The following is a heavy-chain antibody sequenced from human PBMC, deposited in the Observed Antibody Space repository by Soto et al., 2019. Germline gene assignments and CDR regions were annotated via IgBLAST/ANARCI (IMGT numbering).Heavy chain of an antibody. Sequence: GGSLRLSCAASGFIFSDYAMTWVRQAPGKGLEWVSSITLSGSTTYYVDSVKGRFTISRDNSKKMSYLQMNSLRAEDTAVYYCAAHQYQLKSDYYYGMDVWGRGTTVTVYS. D-gene: IGHD1-1*01. CDR3: AAHQYQLKSDYYYGMDV. V-gene: IGHV3-23*01. CDR1: GFIFSDYA. J-gene: IGHJ6*02. CDR2: ITLSGSTT.